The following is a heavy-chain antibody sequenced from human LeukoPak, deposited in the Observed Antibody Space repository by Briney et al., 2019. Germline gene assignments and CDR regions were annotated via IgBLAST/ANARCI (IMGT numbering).Heavy chain of an antibody. V-gene: IGHV4-39*07. CDR3: ASGPGSGWQHSGY. J-gene: IGHJ4*02. CDR2: VYYTGTT. CDR1: GGSISTSSYY. D-gene: IGHD6-19*01. Sequence: SETLSLTCTVSGGSISTSSYYWGWIRQPPGKGLEWIGSVYYTGTTYYNPSLKSRVTFSLDSSKYQFSLELSSVTAADTAVYYCASGPGSGWQHSGYWGQGTLVTVSS.